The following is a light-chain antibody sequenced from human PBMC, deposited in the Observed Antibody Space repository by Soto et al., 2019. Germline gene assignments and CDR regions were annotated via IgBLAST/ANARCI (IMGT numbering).Light chain of an antibody. CDR3: QQSHDIPYT. CDR1: QTIDTY. J-gene: IGKJ2*01. Sequence: DIQMTQSPSSLSAPVGDRVTITCRAGQTIDTYLNWYKQEPGKAPNLLIFVASNVDSGVPSRFSGSGSGTEFTLTITSLQPEDFANYFCQQSHDIPYTFGEGTKLEIK. V-gene: IGKV1-39*01. CDR2: VAS.